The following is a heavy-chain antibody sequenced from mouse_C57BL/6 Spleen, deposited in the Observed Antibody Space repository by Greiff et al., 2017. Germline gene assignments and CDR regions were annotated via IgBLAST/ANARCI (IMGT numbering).Heavy chain of an antibody. CDR2: INPNNGGT. Sequence: EVQLQQSGPELVKPGASVKMSCKASGYTFTDYNMHWVKQSHGKSLEWIGYINPNNGGTSYNQKFKGKATLTVNKSSSTAYMELRSLTSEDSAVYYCARPIYYGYEDFDYWGQGTTLTVSS. V-gene: IGHV1-22*01. CDR3: ARPIYYGYEDFDY. CDR1: GYTFTDYN. J-gene: IGHJ2*01. D-gene: IGHD2-2*01.